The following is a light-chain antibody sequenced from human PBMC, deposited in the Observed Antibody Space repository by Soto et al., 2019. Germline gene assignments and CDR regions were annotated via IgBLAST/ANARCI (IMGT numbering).Light chain of an antibody. Sequence: QSVLTQPPSMSASPGQTITISCSGARSNIGKNTLNWLQQLPGTAPNLLISTPNHRPSGVRDRFSASKSGTSASLTISGLRSDDEADYYCAAWDDILNIVVFGGGTKVTVL. CDR2: TPN. V-gene: IGLV1-44*01. CDR3: AAWDDILNIVV. J-gene: IGLJ2*01. CDR1: RSNIGKNT.